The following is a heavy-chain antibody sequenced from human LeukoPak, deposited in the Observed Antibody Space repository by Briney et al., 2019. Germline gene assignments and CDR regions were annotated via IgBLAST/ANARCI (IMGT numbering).Heavy chain of an antibody. J-gene: IGHJ6*03. CDR3: AKDPYYCSSTSCYGYYYYMDV. Sequence: LPGGSLRLSCAASGFTVSSNYMSWARQAPGKGLEWVSVIYSGGSTYYADSVKGRFTISRDNSKNTLYLQMNSLRAEDTAVYYCAKDPYYCSSTSCYGYYYYMDVWGKGTTVTVSS. CDR1: GFTVSSNY. V-gene: IGHV3-53*05. D-gene: IGHD2-2*01. CDR2: IYSGGST.